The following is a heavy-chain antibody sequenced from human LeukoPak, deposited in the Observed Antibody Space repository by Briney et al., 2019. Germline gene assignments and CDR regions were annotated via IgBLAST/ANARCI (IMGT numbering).Heavy chain of an antibody. CDR3: AIFQGTYGDNENDY. D-gene: IGHD4-17*01. Sequence: SVKVSRKASGGTFRSYAITWVRQAPGKGLEWMGGIIPMINTPKYAQKFQGRVSITADESTSTGYMEVSSLRSEDTAVYYCAIFQGTYGDNENDYWGQGTLVTVSS. V-gene: IGHV1-69*13. J-gene: IGHJ4*02. CDR2: IIPMINTP. CDR1: GGTFRSYA.